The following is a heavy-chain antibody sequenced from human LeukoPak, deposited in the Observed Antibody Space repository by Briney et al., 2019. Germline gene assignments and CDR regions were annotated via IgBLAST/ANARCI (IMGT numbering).Heavy chain of an antibody. CDR2: IIPILGIA. D-gene: IGHD1-26*01. CDR3: ARVVNTPLLKEHLDY. V-gene: IGHV1-69*04. CDR1: GYTFTSYG. J-gene: IGHJ4*02. Sequence: SVKVSCKASGYTFTSYGISWVRQAPGQGLEWMGRIIPILGIANYAQKFQGRVTITADKSTSTAYMELRSLRSDDTAVYYCARVVNTPLLKEHLDYWGQGTLVTVSS.